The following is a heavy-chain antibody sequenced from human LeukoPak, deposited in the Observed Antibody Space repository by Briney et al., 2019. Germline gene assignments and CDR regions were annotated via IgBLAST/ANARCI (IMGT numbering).Heavy chain of an antibody. CDR1: GYTFTGYY. CDR3: ASEAGGYDSSGYPNWFDP. J-gene: IGHJ5*02. CDR2: INPNSGGT. V-gene: IGHV1-2*02. Sequence: ASVKVSCKASGYTFTGYYMHWVRQAPGQGLEWMGWINPNSGGTNYAQKFQGRVTMTRDTSISTAYMELSRLRSDDTAVYYCASEAGGYDSSGYPNWFDPWGQGTLVTVSS. D-gene: IGHD3-22*01.